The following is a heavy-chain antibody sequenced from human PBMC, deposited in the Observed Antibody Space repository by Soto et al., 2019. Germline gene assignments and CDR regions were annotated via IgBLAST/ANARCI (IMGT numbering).Heavy chain of an antibody. D-gene: IGHD3-10*01. V-gene: IGHV2-5*01. CDR2: IYWYDDT. Sequence: QIPMMESGQTLVNPLQTLSLTCTVSGLSLTTNGVGVGWIRHPPGTALVWHAVIYWYDDTRYSPPLKRRLILTNDPSKNQVVLIMTNMDPVDTATYYCAHSPYGSGTYYEGALDHWGQGTLVTVSS. J-gene: IGHJ4*02. CDR3: AHSPYGSGTYYEGALDH. CDR1: GLSLTTNGVG.